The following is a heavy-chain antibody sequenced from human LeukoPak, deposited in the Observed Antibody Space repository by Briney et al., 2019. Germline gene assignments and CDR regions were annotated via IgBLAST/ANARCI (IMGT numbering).Heavy chain of an antibody. D-gene: IGHD5-18*01. Sequence: PGGSLRLSCAASGFTFSNYAMTWVRQAPGKGLEWVSYISSSSSTIYYADSVKGRFTISRDNAKNSLYLQMNSLRDEDTAVYYCARGVGPNSYLFDYWGQGTLVTVSS. J-gene: IGHJ4*02. CDR3: ARGVGPNSYLFDY. V-gene: IGHV3-48*02. CDR1: GFTFSNYA. CDR2: ISSSSSTI.